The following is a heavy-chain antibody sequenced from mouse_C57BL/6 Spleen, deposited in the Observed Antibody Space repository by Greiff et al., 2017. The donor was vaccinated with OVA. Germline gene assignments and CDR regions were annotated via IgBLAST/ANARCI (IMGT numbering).Heavy chain of an antibody. CDR2: IYPSDSET. V-gene: IGHV1-61*01. J-gene: IGHJ2*01. CDR1: GYTFTSYW. Sequence: QVQLQQPGAELVRPGSSVKLSCKASGYTFTSYWMDWVKQRPGQGLEWIGNIYPSDSETHYNQKFKDKATLTVDKSSSTAYMQLSSLTSEDSAVYYCARSGIHYFDYWGQGTTLAVSS. CDR3: ARSGIHYFDY. D-gene: IGHD4-1*01.